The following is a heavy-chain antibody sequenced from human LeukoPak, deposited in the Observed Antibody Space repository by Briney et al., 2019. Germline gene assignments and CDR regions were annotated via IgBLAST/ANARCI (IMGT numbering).Heavy chain of an antibody. Sequence: GGSLRLSCAASGFTFSSYWMSWVRQAPGKGLEWVANIKQDGSEKYYVDSVKGRFTISRDNAKNSLYLQMNSLRAEDTALYYCARSRHSYDSSGFPHYWGQGTLVTVSS. D-gene: IGHD3-22*01. CDR1: GFTFSSYW. CDR3: ARSRHSYDSSGFPHY. V-gene: IGHV3-7*03. J-gene: IGHJ4*02. CDR2: IKQDGSEK.